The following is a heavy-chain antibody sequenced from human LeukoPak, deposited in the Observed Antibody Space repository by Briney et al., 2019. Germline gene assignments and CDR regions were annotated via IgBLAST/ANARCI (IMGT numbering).Heavy chain of an antibody. D-gene: IGHD3-16*01. J-gene: IGHJ4*02. CDR2: ISGLSAHI. CDR3: GRAFPPLRTSSAGDL. V-gene: IGHV3-69-1*02. CDR1: GFTFSDYD. Sequence: GGSLRLSCSASGFTFSDYDMNWVRQAPGKGLEWVSSISGLSAHIYYGDSVKGRFSISRDNAKNSVYLQMNSLGVEDTAIYYCGRAFPPLRTSSAGDLWGQGILVTVSS.